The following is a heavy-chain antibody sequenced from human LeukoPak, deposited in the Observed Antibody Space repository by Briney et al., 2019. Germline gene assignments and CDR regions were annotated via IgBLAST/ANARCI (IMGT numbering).Heavy chain of an antibody. J-gene: IGHJ4*02. CDR2: IRRSAYGGAA. CDR3: SRNGLVDFDY. CDR1: GFAFDDFA. V-gene: IGHV3-49*04. Sequence: GGSLRLSCTTSGFAFDDFAMSWVRQPAGKGLEWVGFIRRSAYGGAAEYAASVKGRFIISRDDSKGIAYLQMNSLKTEDTAVYYCSRNGLVDFDYWGQGSRVIVSP.